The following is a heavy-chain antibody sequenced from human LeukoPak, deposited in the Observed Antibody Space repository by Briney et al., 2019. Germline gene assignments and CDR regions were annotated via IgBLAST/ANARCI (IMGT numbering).Heavy chain of an antibody. J-gene: IGHJ5*02. CDR3: ARLLQDITMIVGAADWFDP. CDR2: IYHSGST. D-gene: IGHD3-22*01. Sequence: PSETLSLTCAVSGGSISSSNWWSWVRQPPGKGLEWIGEIYHSGSTNYNPSLKSRVTISVDKSKNQFSLKLSSVTAADTAVYYCARLLQDITMIVGAADWFDPWGQGTLVTVSS. V-gene: IGHV4-4*02. CDR1: GGSISSSNW.